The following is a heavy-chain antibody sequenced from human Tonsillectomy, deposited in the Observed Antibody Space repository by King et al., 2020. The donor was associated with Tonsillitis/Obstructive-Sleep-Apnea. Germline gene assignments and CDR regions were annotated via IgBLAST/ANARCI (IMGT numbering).Heavy chain of an antibody. V-gene: IGHV3-9*01. CDR2: ISWNSGSI. J-gene: IGHJ4*02. CDR1: GFTFDDYD. Sequence: VQLVESGGGLVQPGRSLRLSCAASGFTFDDYDMNWVREAPGKGLEWVSGISWNSGSIGYADSVKGRFTISRDNAKNSLYLQMNSLRAEDTALYYCAKVIQRVAAYYYDSSGFYSWGQGTLVTVSS. CDR3: AKVIQRVAAYYYDSSGFYS. D-gene: IGHD3-22*01.